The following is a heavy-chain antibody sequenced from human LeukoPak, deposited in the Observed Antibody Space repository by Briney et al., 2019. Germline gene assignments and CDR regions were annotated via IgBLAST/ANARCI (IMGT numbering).Heavy chain of an antibody. CDR1: GFTFNTYS. CDR2: ISSSSSII. V-gene: IGHV3-48*04. J-gene: IGHJ3*02. D-gene: IGHD3-9*01. CDR3: ARGGDYDILTGYSKAFDI. Sequence: GGSLRLSCVASGFTFNTYSMNWVRQAPGKGLEWLSYISSSSSIIYDADSVKGRFTISRDNAKNSLYLQMNSLRAEDTAVYYCARGGDYDILTGYSKAFDIWGQGTMVTVSS.